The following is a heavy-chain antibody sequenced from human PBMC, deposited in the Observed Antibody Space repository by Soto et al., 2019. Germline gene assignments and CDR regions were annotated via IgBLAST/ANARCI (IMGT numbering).Heavy chain of an antibody. D-gene: IGHD3-22*01. V-gene: IGHV3-30*03. CDR3: VGGYYFGDY. Sequence: QVQRVDSGGGVVQPGRSLRLSCAASGFTFSSYGMHWVRQAPGKGLEWVAVISSDGSNKYYADSVKGRFTISRDNSKNTLYLQMNSLRAEDTAVYYCVGGYYFGDYWGQGTLVTVSS. J-gene: IGHJ4*02. CDR2: ISSDGSNK. CDR1: GFTFSSYG.